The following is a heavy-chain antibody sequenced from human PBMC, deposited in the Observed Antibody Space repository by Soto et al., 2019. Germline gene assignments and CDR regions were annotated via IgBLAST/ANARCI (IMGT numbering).Heavy chain of an antibody. V-gene: IGHV1-18*01. Sequence: ASVKVSCKASGYTFASYGIRWVRQAPGQGLEWMGWISAYNGNTNYARKLQGRVTMTTGTSTSTAYMELRSLRSDDTAVYYCARGRPYGSGSYYEPNYYYYYYMDVWGKGTTVTVS. CDR2: ISAYNGNT. CDR3: ARGRPYGSGSYYEPNYYYYYYMDV. CDR1: GYTFASYG. D-gene: IGHD3-10*01. J-gene: IGHJ6*03.